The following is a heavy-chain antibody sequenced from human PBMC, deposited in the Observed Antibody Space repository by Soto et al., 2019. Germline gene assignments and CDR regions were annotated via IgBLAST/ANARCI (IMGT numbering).Heavy chain of an antibody. CDR2: INPIVSMS. CDR3: AASYGSGYRAFDY. CDR1: GDTFSFYT. J-gene: IGHJ4*02. Sequence: QVQLVQSGTEVKKPGSSVKVSCKASGDTFSFYTINWVRQAPGLGLEWVGRINPIVSMSNYAQKFQGRVSMTSDXXTGTAYMELRSLRSDDTAMYFCAASYGSGYRAFDYWGQGALVTVSS. V-gene: IGHV1-69*02. D-gene: IGHD3-10*01.